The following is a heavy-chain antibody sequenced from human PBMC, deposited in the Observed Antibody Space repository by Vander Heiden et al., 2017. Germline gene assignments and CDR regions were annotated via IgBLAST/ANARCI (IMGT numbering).Heavy chain of an antibody. J-gene: IGHJ3*02. V-gene: IGHV1-8*01. CDR1: GYTFTTYD. CDR2: MNPANGNT. CDR3: ARAGSGWYSDAFDI. Sequence: QVQLVQSGAEVKKPGASVKVSCKASGYTFTTYDINWVRQAPGQGLEWMGWMNPANGNTGYAQTFQGRVTMTRSTSINTAYMKLTSLRSDDTAVYYCARAGSGWYSDAFDIWGQGTLVTVSS. D-gene: IGHD6-19*01.